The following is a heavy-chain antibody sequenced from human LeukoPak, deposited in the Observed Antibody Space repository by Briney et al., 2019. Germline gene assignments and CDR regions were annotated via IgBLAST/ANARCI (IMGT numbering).Heavy chain of an antibody. CDR2: IYYSGIT. Sequence: SETLSLTCNVSGGSISSSSYYWGWIRQPPGKGLEYIGSIYYSGITYYNPSLKSRVTISLDTSKNQFSLKLSSVTAADTAVYDCARDPDFWSGYYNFDYWGQGTLVTVSS. CDR3: ARDPDFWSGYYNFDY. CDR1: GGSISSSSYY. V-gene: IGHV4-39*07. J-gene: IGHJ4*02. D-gene: IGHD3-3*01.